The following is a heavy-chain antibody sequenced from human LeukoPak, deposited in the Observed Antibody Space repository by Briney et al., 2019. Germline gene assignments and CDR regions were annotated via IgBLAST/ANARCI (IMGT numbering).Heavy chain of an antibody. Sequence: SETLSLTCTVSGGSISSSSYYWGWIRQPPGKGLEWTGSIYYSGSTYYNPSLKSRVTISVDTSKNQFSLKLSSVTAADTAVYYCARLVITFNAFDIWGQGTMVTVSS. CDR1: GGSISSSSYY. CDR2: IYYSGST. J-gene: IGHJ3*02. V-gene: IGHV4-39*01. CDR3: ARLVITFNAFDI. D-gene: IGHD3-16*01.